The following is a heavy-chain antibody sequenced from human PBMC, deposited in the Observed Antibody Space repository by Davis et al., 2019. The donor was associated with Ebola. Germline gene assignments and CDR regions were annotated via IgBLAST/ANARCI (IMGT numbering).Heavy chain of an antibody. V-gene: IGHV3-30*03. Sequence: GESLKISCAASGFTFSSYGMHWVRQAPGKGLEWVAVISYDGSNKYYADSVKGRFTISRDNSKNTLYLQMNSLRAEDTAVYYCSGLGASSGWYPPWGQGTLVTVSS. CDR3: SGLGASSGWYPP. J-gene: IGHJ5*02. CDR1: GFTFSSYG. CDR2: ISYDGSNK. D-gene: IGHD6-19*01.